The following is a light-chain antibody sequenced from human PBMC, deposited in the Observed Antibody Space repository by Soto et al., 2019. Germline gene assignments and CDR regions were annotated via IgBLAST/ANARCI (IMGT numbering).Light chain of an antibody. Sequence: DNALTQSPDTLSLSPGERATLSCRASQSVSIYLAWYQQKPGQGPRLLIYDASNRATGVPPRFSGTGSGTDFTLTISSLEPEDSAVYYCQQRSNWPRTFGQGTKVDI. V-gene: IGKV3-11*01. CDR1: QSVSIY. CDR2: DAS. CDR3: QQRSNWPRT. J-gene: IGKJ1*01.